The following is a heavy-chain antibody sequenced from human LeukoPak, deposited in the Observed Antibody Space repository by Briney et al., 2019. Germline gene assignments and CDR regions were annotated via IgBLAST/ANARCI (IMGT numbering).Heavy chain of an antibody. J-gene: IGHJ4*02. CDR1: GYTFTGYY. V-gene: IGHV1-2*02. CDR2: INPNSGGT. D-gene: IGHD2-15*01. CDR3: ARASVVVVAATDY. Sequence: ASVKVSCKASGYTFTGYYMHWVRQAPGQGLEWMGWINPNSGGTNYAQKFQGRVTMTRDTSISTAYIELSRLRSDDTAVHYCARASVVVVAATDYWGKGTLVTVSS.